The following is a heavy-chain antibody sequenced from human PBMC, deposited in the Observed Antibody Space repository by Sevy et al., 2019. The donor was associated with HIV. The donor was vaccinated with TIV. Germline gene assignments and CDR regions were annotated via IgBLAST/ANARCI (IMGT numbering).Heavy chain of an antibody. Sequence: GGSLRLSCAVSGITFTTSGMHWVRHAPGKGLEWVAVISYDGRNKFYGDSVKGRFTISRDNSKNMLYLQMNSLRTEDTAVYYCAKDFTGYNGMDVWGQGTMVTVSS. D-gene: IGHD3-9*01. CDR2: ISYDGRNK. V-gene: IGHV3-30*18. CDR1: GITFTTSG. J-gene: IGHJ6*02. CDR3: AKDFTGYNGMDV.